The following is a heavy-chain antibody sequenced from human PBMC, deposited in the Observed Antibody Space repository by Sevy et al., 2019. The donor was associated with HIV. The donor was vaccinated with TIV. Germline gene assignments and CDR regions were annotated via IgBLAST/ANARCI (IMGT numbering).Heavy chain of an antibody. Sequence: GGSLRLSCAASGFTFSGSAMHWVRHASGKGLEWVGRIRSKANSYATAYAGSVKGRFTISRDDSKKTAYLQMNSLKTEDTAVYYCTGPAGIVGATTGGDYWGQGTLVTVSS. CDR1: GFTFSGSA. V-gene: IGHV3-73*01. CDR3: TGPAGIVGATTGGDY. D-gene: IGHD1-26*01. J-gene: IGHJ4*02. CDR2: IRSKANSYAT.